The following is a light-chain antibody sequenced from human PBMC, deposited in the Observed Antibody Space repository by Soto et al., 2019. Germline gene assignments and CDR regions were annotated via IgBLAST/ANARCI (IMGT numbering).Light chain of an antibody. CDR3: SSYTSSSTRV. CDR2: EVS. V-gene: IGLV2-14*03. CDR1: SSDVGAYDY. J-gene: IGLJ1*01. Sequence: QSALTQPASVSGSPGESITISCTGTSSDVGAYDYVSWYQQHSDKAPKLIIYEVSHRPSGVSNRFSGSKSVNTATLTISGLQAEDEADYYCSSYTSSSTRVFGTGTKLTVL.